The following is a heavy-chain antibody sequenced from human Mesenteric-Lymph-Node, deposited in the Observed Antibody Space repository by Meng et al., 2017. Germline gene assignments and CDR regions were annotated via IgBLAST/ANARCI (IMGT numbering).Heavy chain of an antibody. CDR1: GYTFTGYY. D-gene: IGHD5-18*01. CDR3: AYQDTAMGDYDY. V-gene: IGHV1-2*06. CDR2: INPNSGGT. J-gene: IGHJ4*02. Sequence: ASVKVSCKASGYTFTGYYMHWVRQAPGQGLEWMGRINPNSGGTNYAQKFQGRVTMTRDTSISTAYMELSRLRSDDTAVYYCAYQDTAMGDYDYWGQGTLVTVSS.